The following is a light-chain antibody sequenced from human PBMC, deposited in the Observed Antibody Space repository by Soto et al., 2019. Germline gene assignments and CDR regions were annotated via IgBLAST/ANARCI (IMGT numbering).Light chain of an antibody. CDR1: SNDIGVSNY. J-gene: IGLJ1*01. CDR2: DVD. Sequence: QSALTQPASVSGSPGQSITVSCTGTSNDIGVSNYVSWYQQHPGKAPRLIIYDVDNRPSGVSARFSGSKSGNTASLTISGLQTEDEADYYCTSYTRSPHDGFGTGTKLTVL. V-gene: IGLV2-14*03. CDR3: TSYTRSPHDG.